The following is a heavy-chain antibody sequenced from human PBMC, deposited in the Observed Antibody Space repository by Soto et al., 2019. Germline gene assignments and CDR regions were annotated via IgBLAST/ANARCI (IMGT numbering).Heavy chain of an antibody. CDR3: AKDLRRYYYDSSGSSTDY. V-gene: IGHV3-23*01. D-gene: IGHD3-22*01. J-gene: IGHJ4*02. Sequence: GGSLRLSCAASGFTFSSYAMSWVRQAPGKGLEWVSAISGSGGSTYYADSVKGRFTISRDNSKNTLYLQMNSLRAEDTAVYYCAKDLRRYYYDSSGSSTDYWGQGTLVTVSS. CDR2: ISGSGGST. CDR1: GFTFSSYA.